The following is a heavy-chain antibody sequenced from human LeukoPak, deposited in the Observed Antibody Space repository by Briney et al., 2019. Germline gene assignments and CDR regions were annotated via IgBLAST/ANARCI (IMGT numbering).Heavy chain of an antibody. V-gene: IGHV1-69*13. Sequence: SVKVSCKASGGTFSSYAISWVRQAPGQGLEWMGGIIPIFGTANYAQKFQGRVTITADESTSTAYMELSSLRSEDTAVYYCASNIDGSGSYDFFDIWGQGTMVTVSS. J-gene: IGHJ3*02. CDR2: IIPIFGTA. CDR1: GGTFSSYA. CDR3: ASNIDGSGSYDFFDI. D-gene: IGHD3-10*01.